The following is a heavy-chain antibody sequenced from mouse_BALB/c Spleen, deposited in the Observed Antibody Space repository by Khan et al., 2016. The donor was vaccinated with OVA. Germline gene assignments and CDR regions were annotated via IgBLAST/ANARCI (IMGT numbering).Heavy chain of an antibody. CDR2: ISSGSSTL. J-gene: IGHJ2*01. Sequence: EVQLVESGGGLVQPGGSRKLSCAASGFTFSGFGMHWVRQAPEKGLEWVAYISSGSSTLYYADTVKGRFTISRDNPKNTLFLQIASLRAKDTARYYRARTGYYYFDDWGQGTTLTVAS. CDR1: GFTFSGFG. D-gene: IGHD2-3*01. V-gene: IGHV5-17*02. CDR3: ARTGYYYFDD.